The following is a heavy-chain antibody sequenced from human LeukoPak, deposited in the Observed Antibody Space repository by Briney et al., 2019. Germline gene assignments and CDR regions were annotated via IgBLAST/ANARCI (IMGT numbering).Heavy chain of an antibody. Sequence: GASLKISCKGSGYSFTSYWIGWVRQMPGKGLEWMGIIYPGDSDTRHSPSFQGQVTISADKSISTAYLQWSRLKASDTAMYYCARLVEVAGRLDYWGQGTPVIVSS. CDR1: GYSFTSYW. D-gene: IGHD6-19*01. CDR2: IYPGDSDT. J-gene: IGHJ4*02. V-gene: IGHV5-51*01. CDR3: ARLVEVAGRLDY.